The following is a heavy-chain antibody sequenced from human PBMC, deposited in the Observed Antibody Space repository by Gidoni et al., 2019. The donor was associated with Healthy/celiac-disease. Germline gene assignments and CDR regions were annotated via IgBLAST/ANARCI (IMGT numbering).Heavy chain of an antibody. D-gene: IGHD5-12*01. Sequence: QVQLQQSGPGLVKPSQTLSLTCAISGDSVSRNSAAWNWIRQSPSRDLEWLGRTYYRSKWYNDYAVSVKSRITINPDTSKNQFSLQLNSVTPEDTAVYYCAREGGGYNYAAYYFDYWGQGTLVTVSS. CDR3: AREGGGYNYAAYYFDY. J-gene: IGHJ4*02. CDR1: GDSVSRNSAA. CDR2: TYYRSKWYN. V-gene: IGHV6-1*01.